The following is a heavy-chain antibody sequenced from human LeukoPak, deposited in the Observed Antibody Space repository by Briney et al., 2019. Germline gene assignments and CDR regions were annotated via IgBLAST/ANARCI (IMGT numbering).Heavy chain of an antibody. CDR2: ISSSSSTI. CDR3: ARGRHKYNYDSGGYPPY. V-gene: IGHV3-48*01. CDR1: GFTFSSYS. J-gene: IGHJ4*02. Sequence: GGSLRLSCAASGFTFSSYSMLWVRQAPGKGLEWVSYISSSSSTIYYADSVEGRFTISRDNAKNSLYLQMNTLRAEDTAVYYCARGRHKYNYDSGGYPPYWGQGTLVTVSS. D-gene: IGHD3-22*01.